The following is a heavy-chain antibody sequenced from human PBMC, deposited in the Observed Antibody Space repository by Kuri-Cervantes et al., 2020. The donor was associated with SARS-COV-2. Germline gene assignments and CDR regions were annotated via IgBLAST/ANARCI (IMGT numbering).Heavy chain of an antibody. CDR1: GDSVNSINYY. Sequence: LRLSCTVTGDSVNSINYYWTWIRQPPGKGLEWIGHIDTSGSTNYNPSLKSRVTISVDTSKNQFSLKLSSVTAADTAVYYCAKESLLPSPGFGVVITEGGFDYWGQGTLVTVSS. CDR3: AKESLLPSPGFGVVITEGGFDY. CDR2: IDTSGST. D-gene: IGHD3-3*01. J-gene: IGHJ4*02. V-gene: IGHV4-61*09.